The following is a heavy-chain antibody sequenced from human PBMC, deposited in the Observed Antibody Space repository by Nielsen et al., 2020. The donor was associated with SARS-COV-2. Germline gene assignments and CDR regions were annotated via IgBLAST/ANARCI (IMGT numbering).Heavy chain of an antibody. Sequence: GGSLRLSCAASGFPFDDHAMNWVRQAPGKGLEWVSGITWNSGSIGYADSVKGRFTISRDNAKNTLYLQMKSLRAEDTAVYHCVRESDYSYGSDYWGQGTLVTVSS. D-gene: IGHD5-18*01. V-gene: IGHV3-9*01. CDR1: GFPFDDHA. CDR3: VRESDYSYGSDY. J-gene: IGHJ4*02. CDR2: ITWNSGSI.